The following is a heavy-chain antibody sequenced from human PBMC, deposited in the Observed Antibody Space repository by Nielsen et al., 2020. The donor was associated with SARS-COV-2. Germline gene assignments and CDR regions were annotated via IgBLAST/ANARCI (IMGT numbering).Heavy chain of an antibody. CDR3: ASGSLHDSSGYSYYGMDV. V-gene: IGHV3-74*01. J-gene: IGHJ6*02. Sequence: GESLKISCAASGFTFSSYWMHWVRQAPGKGLVWVSRINSDGSSTSYADSVKGRFTISRDNAKNTLYLQMNSLRAEDTAVYYCASGSLHDSSGYSYYGMDVWGQGTTVTVSS. CDR2: INSDGSST. CDR1: GFTFSSYW. D-gene: IGHD3-22*01.